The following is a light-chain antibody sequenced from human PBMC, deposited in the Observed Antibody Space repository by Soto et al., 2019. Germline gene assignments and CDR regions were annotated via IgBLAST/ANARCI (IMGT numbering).Light chain of an antibody. CDR1: SSDVGGYNY. J-gene: IGLJ3*02. CDR2: EVS. V-gene: IGLV2-14*01. CDR3: SSYTSSSINWV. Sequence: QSALTQPASVSGSPGQSINISCTGTSSDVGGYNYVSWYQQHPGKAPKLMIYEVSNRPSGVSNRFSGSKSGNTASLTISGLQAEDEADYYCSSYTSSSINWVFGGGTQLTVL.